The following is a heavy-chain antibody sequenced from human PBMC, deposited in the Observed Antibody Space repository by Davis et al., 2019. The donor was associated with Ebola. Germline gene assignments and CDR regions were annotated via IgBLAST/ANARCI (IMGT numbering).Heavy chain of an antibody. CDR1: GGSISNYF. V-gene: IGHV4-59*01. CDR2: VYYSGTT. J-gene: IGHJ4*02. CDR3: ARRQPGAHFFDY. D-gene: IGHD7-27*01. Sequence: MPSETLSLTCTVSGGSISNYFWSWIRQPPGKGLDWIGYVYYSGTTDYNPSLQSRVTISVDTSNNQFSLKLNSVAAADTAVYYCARRQPGAHFFDYWGQGTLVTVSS.